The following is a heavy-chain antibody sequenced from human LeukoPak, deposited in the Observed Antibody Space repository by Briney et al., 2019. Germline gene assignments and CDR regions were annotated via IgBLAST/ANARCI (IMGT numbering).Heavy chain of an antibody. CDR2: ISSVTTTI. J-gene: IGHJ4*02. CDR1: GFTLSSYS. D-gene: IGHD3-9*01. Sequence: PGGSLRLSCAASGFTLSSYSMNWVRQAPGKGLEWISYISSVTTTIYYADSVKGRFTISRDSAKNSLYLQMNSLSDEDTAVYYCAKDSAYYWFDYWGQGTLVTVSS. V-gene: IGHV3-48*02. CDR3: AKDSAYYWFDY.